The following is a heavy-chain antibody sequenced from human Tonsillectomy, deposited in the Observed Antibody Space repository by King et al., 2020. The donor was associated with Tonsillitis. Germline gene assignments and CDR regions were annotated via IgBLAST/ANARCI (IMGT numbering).Heavy chain of an antibody. Sequence: VTLKESGPALVKPTQTLTLTCTFSRFSLSTSGMCVRWIRQPPGNALEWLARIDWDDDKYYRTSLKTRLTISKDTSNNQVVLTMTNMDPVDTATYYWARAIVDTAMVLGGDAFDIWGQGTMVTVSS. J-gene: IGHJ3*02. D-gene: IGHD5-18*01. CDR1: RFSLSTSGMC. V-gene: IGHV2-70*11. CDR2: IDWDDDK. CDR3: ARAIVDTAMVLGGDAFDI.